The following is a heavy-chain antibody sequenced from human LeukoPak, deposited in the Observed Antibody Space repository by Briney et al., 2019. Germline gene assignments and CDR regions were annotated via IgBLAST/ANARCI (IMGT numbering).Heavy chain of an antibody. CDR3: ARDKKSGESSEIDY. D-gene: IGHD3-10*01. CDR2: INRDGSTT. Sequence: GGSLRLSCAASGFTFSNYWVHWVRQAPGKGLAWVSRINRDGSTTNYADSVKGRFTVSRDNAKNTLNLQMNSLRAEDTAVYYCARDKKSGESSEIDYWGQGTLVTVSS. J-gene: IGHJ4*02. V-gene: IGHV3-74*01. CDR1: GFTFSNYW.